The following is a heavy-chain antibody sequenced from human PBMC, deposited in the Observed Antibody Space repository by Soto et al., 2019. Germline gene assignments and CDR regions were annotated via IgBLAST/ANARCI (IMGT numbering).Heavy chain of an antibody. D-gene: IGHD3-22*01. Sequence: GGSLRLSCAASGFTFSNAWMNWVRQAPGKGLEWVGRIKSKTDGGTTDYAAPVKGRFTISRDDSKNTLYLQMNSLKTEDTAVYYCTTAPTMIVVGLDAFDIWGQGTMVTVSS. CDR1: GFTFSNAW. CDR3: TTAPTMIVVGLDAFDI. J-gene: IGHJ3*02. CDR2: IKSKTDGGTT. V-gene: IGHV3-15*07.